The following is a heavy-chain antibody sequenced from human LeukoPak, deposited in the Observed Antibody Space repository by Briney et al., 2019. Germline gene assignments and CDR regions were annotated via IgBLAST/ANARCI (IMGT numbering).Heavy chain of an antibody. V-gene: IGHV3-30*02. CDR1: GFTFSSNG. D-gene: IGHD6-13*01. J-gene: IGHJ4*02. CDR3: AKASYSSSWAPFDY. CDR2: IRYDGSNK. Sequence: GGSLRLSCAASGFTFSSNGMSWVRQAPGKGLEWVAFIRYDGSNKYYADSVKGRFTISRDNSKNTLYLQMNSLRAEDTAVYYRAKASYSSSWAPFDYWGQGTLVTVSS.